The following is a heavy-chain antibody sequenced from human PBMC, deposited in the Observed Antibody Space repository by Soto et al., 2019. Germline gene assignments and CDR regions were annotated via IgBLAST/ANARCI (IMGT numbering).Heavy chain of an antibody. D-gene: IGHD6-19*01. J-gene: IGHJ4*02. CDR3: AREYSSYPEPGYYFDY. CDR1: GFPLVVFG. CDR2: INWNGGST. Sequence: EVQLVESGGGGLRPGGSLRLSGAAPGFPLVVFGMSWVRKAPGKGLGWVSGINWNGGSTGYADSVKGRFTISRDNAKNSLYLQMNSLRAEDTALYYCAREYSSYPEPGYYFDYWGQGTLVTVSS. V-gene: IGHV3-20*04.